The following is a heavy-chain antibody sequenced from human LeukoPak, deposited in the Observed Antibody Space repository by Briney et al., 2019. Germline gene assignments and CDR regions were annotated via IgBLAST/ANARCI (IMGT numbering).Heavy chain of an antibody. J-gene: IGHJ4*02. Sequence: PGGSLRLSCAASGFTFSSYAMSWVHQAPGKGLEWVSAISGSGGSTYYADSVKGRFTISRDNSKNTLYLQMNSLRAEDTAVYYCAIDRVGATTIDYWGQGTLVTVSS. V-gene: IGHV3-23*01. CDR2: ISGSGGST. CDR3: AIDRVGATTIDY. D-gene: IGHD1-26*01. CDR1: GFTFSSYA.